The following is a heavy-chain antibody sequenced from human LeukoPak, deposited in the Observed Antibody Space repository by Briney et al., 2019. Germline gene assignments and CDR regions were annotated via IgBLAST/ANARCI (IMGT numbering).Heavy chain of an antibody. CDR2: IYSGGST. V-gene: IGHV3-53*01. J-gene: IGHJ6*02. Sequence: GGSLRLSCAASGFTVSSNYMGWVRQAPGKGLEWVSVIYSGGSTYYADSVKGRFTISRDNSKNTLYLQMNSLRAEDTAVYYCARSRARYYDFWSGYPAGYYGMDVWGQGTTVTVSS. D-gene: IGHD3-3*01. CDR3: ARSRARYYDFWSGYPAGYYGMDV. CDR1: GFTVSSNY.